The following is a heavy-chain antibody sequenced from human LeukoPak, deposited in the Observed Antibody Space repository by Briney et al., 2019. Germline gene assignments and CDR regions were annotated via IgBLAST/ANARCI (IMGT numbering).Heavy chain of an antibody. CDR2: IIPILGIA. V-gene: IGHV1-69*04. J-gene: IGHJ5*02. D-gene: IGHD3-10*01. CDR3: AGDPFGGSGSYWFDP. Sequence: SVKVSCKASGGTFSSYTISWVRQAPGQGLEGMGRIIPILGIANYAQKFQGRVTIAADKSTSTAYMELSSLRSEDTAVYYCAGDPFGGSGSYWFDPWGQGTLVTVSS. CDR1: GGTFSSYT.